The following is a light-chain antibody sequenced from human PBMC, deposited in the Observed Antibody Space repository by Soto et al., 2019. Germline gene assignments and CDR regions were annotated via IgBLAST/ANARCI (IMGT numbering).Light chain of an antibody. J-gene: IGLJ2*01. CDR1: SSDVGGYNY. CDR2: EVS. V-gene: IGLV2-8*01. Sequence: QSVLTQPPSASGSPGQSVTISCTGTSSDVGGYNYVSWYQQHPGKAPKLMIYEVSKRPSGVPDRFSGSNSGNTASLTVSGLQAEDEADYYCSSDAGSNNDVVFGGGTQLTVL. CDR3: SSDAGSNNDVV.